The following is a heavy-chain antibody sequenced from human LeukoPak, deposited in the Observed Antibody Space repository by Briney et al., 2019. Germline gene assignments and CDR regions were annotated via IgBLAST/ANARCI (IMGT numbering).Heavy chain of an antibody. Sequence: GGSLRLSCAASGFTFISYAMSWVRQAPGKGLEWVSAISGSGGSTYYADSVKGRFTISRDNSKNTLYLQMNSLRAEDTAVYYCAKDRRDGYILYYFDYWGQGTLVTVSS. D-gene: IGHD5-24*01. J-gene: IGHJ4*02. V-gene: IGHV3-23*01. CDR3: AKDRRDGYILYYFDY. CDR1: GFTFISYA. CDR2: ISGSGGST.